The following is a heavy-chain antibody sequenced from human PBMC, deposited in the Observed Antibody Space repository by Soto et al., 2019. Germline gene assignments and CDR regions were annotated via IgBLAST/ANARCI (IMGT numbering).Heavy chain of an antibody. Sequence: QVQLVESGGGVVQPGRSLRLSCAASGFTFSSYAMHWVRQAPGKGLEWVAVISYDGSNKYYADSVKGRFTISRDNSKNPLYLQMNSLRAEDTAVYYCARDAKTYGSGSYYGIYYYYGMDVWGQGTTVTVSS. CDR2: ISYDGSNK. CDR1: GFTFSSYA. CDR3: ARDAKTYGSGSYYGIYYYYGMDV. J-gene: IGHJ6*02. D-gene: IGHD3-10*01. V-gene: IGHV3-30-3*01.